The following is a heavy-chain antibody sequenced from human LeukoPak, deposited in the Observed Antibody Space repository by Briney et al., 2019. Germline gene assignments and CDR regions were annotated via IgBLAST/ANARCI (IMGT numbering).Heavy chain of an antibody. D-gene: IGHD2-2*01. V-gene: IGHV3-30*18. CDR2: ISYDGSNK. J-gene: IGHJ4*02. Sequence: GRSLRLSCAASGFTFSSYGMHWVRQAPGKGLEWVAVISYDGSNKYYADSVKGRCTISRDNSKNTLYLQMNSLRAEDTAVYYCAKDHVRFPPYQLLSHWGQGTLVTVSS. CDR3: AKDHVRFPPYQLLSH. CDR1: GFTFSSYG.